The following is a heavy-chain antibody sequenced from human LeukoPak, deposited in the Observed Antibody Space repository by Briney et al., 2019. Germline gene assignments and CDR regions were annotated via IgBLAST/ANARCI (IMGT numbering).Heavy chain of an antibody. Sequence: AGGSLRLSCAASGFTFSSYSMNWVRQAPGKGLEWVSSISSSSSYIYYADSVKGRFTISRDNAKNSLYLQMNSLRAEDTAVYYCARDPVRGVIIDNWFDPWGQGTLVTVSS. CDR3: ARDPVRGVIIDNWFDP. J-gene: IGHJ5*02. D-gene: IGHD3-10*01. CDR1: GFTFSSYS. CDR2: ISSSSSYI. V-gene: IGHV3-21*01.